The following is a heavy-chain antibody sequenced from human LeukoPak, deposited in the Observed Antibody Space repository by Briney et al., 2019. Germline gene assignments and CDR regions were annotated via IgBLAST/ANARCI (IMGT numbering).Heavy chain of an antibody. D-gene: IGHD3-9*01. CDR1: GFDFSDSC. J-gene: IGHJ4*02. CDR3: TPSLYDMLTGSDY. Sequence: TGGSLRLSCGAPGFDFSDSCMHWVRQASGRGLEWVGLIRTKPNSYTTVYAASVKGRFTISRDDSKNTAYLQMNSLKTEDTAVYYCTPSLYDMLTGSDYWGQGTLVTVSS. CDR2: IRTKPNSYTT. V-gene: IGHV3-73*01.